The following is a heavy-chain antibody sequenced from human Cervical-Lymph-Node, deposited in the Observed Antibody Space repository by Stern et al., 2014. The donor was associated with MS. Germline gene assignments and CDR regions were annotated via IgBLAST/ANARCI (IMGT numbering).Heavy chain of an antibody. CDR3: ARSQLFDNNWTFDY. V-gene: IGHV3-72*01. CDR2: IRNKSKRYTT. J-gene: IGHJ4*02. Sequence: EVQLVESGGTLVQPGGTLRLSCAASGFTFSDHYMDWVRQPPGKGLEWVARIRNKSKRYTTKYAAAVKARFTISRDDSKNSLYLQMNSLKTEDTAVYYCARSQLFDNNWTFDYWGQGTLVTVSS. D-gene: IGHD3-9*01. CDR1: GFTFSDHY.